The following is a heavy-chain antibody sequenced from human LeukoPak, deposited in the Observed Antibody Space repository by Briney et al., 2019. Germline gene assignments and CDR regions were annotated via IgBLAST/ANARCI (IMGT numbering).Heavy chain of an antibody. V-gene: IGHV4-59*08. CDR1: GGSISSYY. Sequence: SETLSLTCTVSGGSISSYYWSWIRQPPGKGLEWIGYLSNSGSTKYNPSLKSRVTVSVDTSKNRFSLKLSSVTAADTAVYYCARHYYGAYRECFDSWGQGTLVTVSS. CDR2: LSNSGST. D-gene: IGHD4-17*01. CDR3: ARHYYGAYRECFDS. J-gene: IGHJ4*02.